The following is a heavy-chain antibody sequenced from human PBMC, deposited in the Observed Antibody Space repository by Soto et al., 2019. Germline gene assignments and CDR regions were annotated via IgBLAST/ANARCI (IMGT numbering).Heavy chain of an antibody. V-gene: IGHV4-34*01. D-gene: IGHD5-12*01. J-gene: IGHJ6*02. CDR3: ARDSGYDYFYGMDV. Sequence: SETLSLTCAVYGGSFSGYYGSWIRQPPGKGLEWIGEINHSGSTNYNPSLKSRVTISLDTSKKQFSLKLSSVTAADTAVYYCARDSGYDYFYGMDVWGQGTTVTVSS. CDR1: GGSFSGYY. CDR2: INHSGST.